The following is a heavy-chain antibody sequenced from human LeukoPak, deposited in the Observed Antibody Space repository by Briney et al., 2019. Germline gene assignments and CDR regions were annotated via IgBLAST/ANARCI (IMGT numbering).Heavy chain of an antibody. V-gene: IGHV3-7*01. CDR2: IKQDGSEK. J-gene: IGHJ4*02. CDR3: ASGDSFDD. D-gene: IGHD7-27*01. Sequence: GGSLRLSCVASGFTFSDYWMSWVRQPPGKGLEWVANIKQDGSEKYYVDSAKGRFTISRDNAKSSLYLQMNSLRAEDTALYYCASGDSFDDWGQGTLVTVSS. CDR1: GFTFSDYW.